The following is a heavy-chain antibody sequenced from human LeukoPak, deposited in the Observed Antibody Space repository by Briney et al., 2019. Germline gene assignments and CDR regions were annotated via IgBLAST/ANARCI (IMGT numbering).Heavy chain of an antibody. V-gene: IGHV3-48*01. CDR1: GFTFSSYS. CDR2: ISSTSSTI. Sequence: PGGSLRLSCAASGFTFSSYSMNWVRQGPGKGLEWVSHISSTSSTIYYADSVKGRFTISRDNAKNSLYLQMNSLRAEDTAVYYCASGYDFWSGYFDYWGQGTLVTVSS. CDR3: ASGYDFWSGYFDY. D-gene: IGHD3-3*01. J-gene: IGHJ4*02.